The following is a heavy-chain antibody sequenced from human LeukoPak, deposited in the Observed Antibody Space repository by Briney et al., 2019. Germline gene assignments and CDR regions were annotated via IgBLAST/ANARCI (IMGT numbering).Heavy chain of an antibody. D-gene: IGHD6-19*01. CDR2: IYYSGST. CDR1: GGSISSYY. V-gene: IGHV4-59*01. CDR3: ARAPRDSSGWYPFDY. J-gene: IGHJ4*02. Sequence: SETLSLTGTVSGGSISSYYWSWIRQPPGKGLEWIGYIYYSGSTNYNPSLKSRVTISVDTSKNQFSLKLSSVTAADTAVYYCARAPRDSSGWYPFDYWGQGTLVTVSS.